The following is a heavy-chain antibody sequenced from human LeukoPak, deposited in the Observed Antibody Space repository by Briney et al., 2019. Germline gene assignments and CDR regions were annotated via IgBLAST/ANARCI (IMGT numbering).Heavy chain of an antibody. Sequence: ETLSLTCTVSGGSISSSSYYWGWVRQAQGKGLEWVANIKQDGSETYYVDSVKGRFTISRDNAKNSLYLQLNILRAEDTAVYYCARVGSEWYRGAFDIWGQGTMVTVSS. CDR3: ARVGSEWYRGAFDI. CDR2: IKQDGSET. D-gene: IGHD3-3*01. CDR1: GGSISSSSYY. V-gene: IGHV3-7*01. J-gene: IGHJ3*02.